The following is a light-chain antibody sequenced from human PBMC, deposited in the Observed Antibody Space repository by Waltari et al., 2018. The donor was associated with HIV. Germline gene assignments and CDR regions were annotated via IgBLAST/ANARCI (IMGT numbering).Light chain of an antibody. CDR2: GNT. Sequence: QSVLSQPPSVSGAPGQRVSISCTGSTSNIGAGYDVHWYHQVPGTAPKLLIVGNTNRPSWVPDRISGAKSGTSASLAISGLRAEDEAYYYCQSYDSSLSGSWVFGGGTKLTVL. CDR3: QSYDSSLSGSWV. V-gene: IGLV1-40*01. J-gene: IGLJ3*02. CDR1: TSNIGAGYD.